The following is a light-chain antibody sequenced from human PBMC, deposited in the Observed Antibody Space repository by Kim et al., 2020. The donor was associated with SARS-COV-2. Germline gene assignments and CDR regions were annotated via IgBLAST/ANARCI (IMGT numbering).Light chain of an antibody. CDR1: KLGDKY. Sequence: SVSPGQTASITCSGDKLGDKYACWYQQKPGQSPVLVIYQDSKRPSGIPERFSGSNSGNIATLTISGTQAMDEADYYCQAWDSSPVVFGGGTQLTVL. V-gene: IGLV3-1*01. CDR2: QDS. CDR3: QAWDSSPVV. J-gene: IGLJ2*01.